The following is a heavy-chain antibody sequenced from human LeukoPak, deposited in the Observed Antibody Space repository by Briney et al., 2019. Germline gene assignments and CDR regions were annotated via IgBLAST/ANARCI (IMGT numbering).Heavy chain of an antibody. V-gene: IGHV3-30-3*01. J-gene: IGHJ3*01. D-gene: IGHD3-3*01. CDR3: AREFTIFGVVIQRYDAFDV. CDR2: MSNDGSIK. Sequence: GGSLRLSCTASGFTFSEYTIHWVRQAPGKGLEWVAVMSNDGSIKKYANSVKGRFTISRDNSKSTLYLQMDSLRAEDTAVYYCAREFTIFGVVIQRYDAFDVWGQGTMVTVSS. CDR1: GFTFSEYT.